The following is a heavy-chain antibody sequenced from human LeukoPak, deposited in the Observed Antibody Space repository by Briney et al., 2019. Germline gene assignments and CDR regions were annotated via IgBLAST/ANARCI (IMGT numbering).Heavy chain of an antibody. CDR3: ARDSYGNYYYYMDV. J-gene: IGHJ6*03. D-gene: IGHD5-18*01. CDR1: GGSISSYY. CDR2: IHYSGST. V-gene: IGHV4-59*12. Sequence: SETLSLTCTVSGGSISSYYWSWIRRPPGKGLEWIGYIHYSGSTNYNPSLKSRVTISVDTSKNQFSLKLSSVTAADTAVYYCARDSYGNYYYYMDVWGKGTTVTVSS.